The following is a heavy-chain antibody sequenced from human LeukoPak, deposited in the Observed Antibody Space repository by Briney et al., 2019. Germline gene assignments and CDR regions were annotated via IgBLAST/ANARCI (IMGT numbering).Heavy chain of an antibody. J-gene: IGHJ4*02. V-gene: IGHV3-15*01. CDR1: GFTFSKAW. CDR2: FKSKTDGGTT. Sequence: PGGSLRLSCAASGFTFSKAWMSWVRQAPGKGLEWVGRFKSKTDGGTTDYAAPVKGRFIVSRDDSKNTLYLQMNSLRAEDTAVYYCARAPLSSSSYRYYFDYWGQGTLVTVSS. CDR3: ARAPLSSSSYRYYFDY. D-gene: IGHD6-6*01.